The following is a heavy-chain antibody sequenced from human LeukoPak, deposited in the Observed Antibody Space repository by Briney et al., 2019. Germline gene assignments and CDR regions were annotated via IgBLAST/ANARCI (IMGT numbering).Heavy chain of an antibody. D-gene: IGHD6-13*01. CDR2: IYSGGTT. Sequence: GSLRLSCAVSGFTVSGNYMSWVRQAPGKGLEWVSLIYSGGTTYYADSVKGRFTISRDNSKNTLYLQMNSLRAEDTAVYYCAGISSWENQNDYWAREPWSPSPQ. CDR3: AGISSWENQNDY. CDR1: GFTVSGNY. V-gene: IGHV3-53*01. J-gene: IGHJ4*02.